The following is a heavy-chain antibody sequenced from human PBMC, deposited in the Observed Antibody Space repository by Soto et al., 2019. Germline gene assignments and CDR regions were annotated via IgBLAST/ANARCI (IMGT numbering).Heavy chain of an antibody. CDR3: ARALEGVIGPNNWFDP. V-gene: IGHV4-31*03. CDR1: GGSISSGGYY. J-gene: IGHJ5*02. Sequence: SETLSLTCTVSGGSISSGGYYWSWIRQHPGKGLEWIGYIYYSGSTYYNPSLKSRVTISVDTSKNQFSLKLSSVTAADTAVYYCARALEGVIGPNNWFDPWGQGTLVTVSS. D-gene: IGHD3-16*02. CDR2: IYYSGST.